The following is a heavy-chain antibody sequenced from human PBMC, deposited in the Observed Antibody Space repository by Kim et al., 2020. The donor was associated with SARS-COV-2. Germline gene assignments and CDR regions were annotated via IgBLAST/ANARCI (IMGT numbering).Heavy chain of an antibody. CDR2: VSYTGST. V-gene: IGHV4-61*01. CDR1: GGSVSSGHY. J-gene: IGHJ4*02. CDR3: GQAQGRAAAG. Sequence: SETLSLTCTVSGGSVSSGHYWSWNRQPPGERLEGIGDVSYTGSTKYNPSLKSRVSISLDTSKNQFSLTLTSVTAADTAVYYCGQAQGRAAAGWGRGTLVTVSS. D-gene: IGHD6-13*01.